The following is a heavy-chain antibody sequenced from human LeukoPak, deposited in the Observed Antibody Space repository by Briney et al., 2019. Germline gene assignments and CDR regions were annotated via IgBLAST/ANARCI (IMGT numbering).Heavy chain of an antibody. J-gene: IGHJ3*02. CDR2: INPSSGGT. D-gene: IGHD3-22*01. Sequence: GASVKVSCKASGHTFTDYYMHWVRQAPGQGLEWMGWINPSSGGTNYAQKFQGRVTVTRDTSISTAYMDLSRLRSDDTAVYYCARAGVWDYSDSSGYHNAAFDIWGQGTMVAVSS. V-gene: IGHV1-2*02. CDR1: GHTFTDYY. CDR3: ARAGVWDYSDSSGYHNAAFDI.